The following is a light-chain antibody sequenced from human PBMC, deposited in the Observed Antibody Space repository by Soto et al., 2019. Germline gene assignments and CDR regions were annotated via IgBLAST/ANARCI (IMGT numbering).Light chain of an antibody. J-gene: IGKJ4*01. V-gene: IGKV3-20*01. Sequence: EIVLTQSPGTLSLSPGERATLSCRASQSVSSSYLAWYQQKPGQAPRLLIYGASSRATGIPDRFSGSGSGTDFTLTISRLEPEDFAVYYCQHFGSSLTLGGGTKVDIK. CDR3: QHFGSSLT. CDR1: QSVSSSY. CDR2: GAS.